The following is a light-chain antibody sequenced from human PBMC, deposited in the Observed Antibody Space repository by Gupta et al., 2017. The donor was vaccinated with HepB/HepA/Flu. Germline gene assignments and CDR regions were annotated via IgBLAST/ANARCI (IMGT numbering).Light chain of an antibody. CDR3: SSYTTSNTIV. CDR1: SSDIGHYNF. J-gene: IGLJ2*01. V-gene: IGLV2-14*03. CDR2: DVS. Sequence: QSALTQPASLSGSPGQSITISCTGTSSDIGHYNFVSWYQQYPGKAPTLLIYDVSSRPSGVSARFSGSKSANTASLTISGLQKEDEADYHCSSYTTSNTIVFGGGTKVTVL.